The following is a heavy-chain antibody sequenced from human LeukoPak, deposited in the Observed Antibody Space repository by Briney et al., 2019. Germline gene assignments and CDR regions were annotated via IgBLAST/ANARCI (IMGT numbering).Heavy chain of an antibody. D-gene: IGHD4/OR15-4a*01. CDR3: ARGGPTYGSKYNWFDP. CDR1: GYTFTSYY. CDR2: INPSGGST. V-gene: IGHV1-46*01. J-gene: IGHJ5*02. Sequence: ASVKVSCKASGYTFTSYYMHWVRQAPGQGLEWMGIINPSGGSTSYAQKFQGRVTITADESTSTAYMELSSLRSEDTAVYYCARGGPTYGSKYNWFDPWGQGTLVTVSS.